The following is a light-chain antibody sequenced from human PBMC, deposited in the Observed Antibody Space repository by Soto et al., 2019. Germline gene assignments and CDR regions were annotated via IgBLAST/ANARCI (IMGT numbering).Light chain of an antibody. CDR3: QQYNNWPPERT. Sequence: EIVITQSPATLSVSPGERATLSCRASQSVSSNLAWYQQKPGQAPRLLIYGASTGATGIPARFSGSGSGTEFTLTISSLQSEDFAVYYCQQYNNWPPERTFGQGTKVDIK. CDR2: GAS. J-gene: IGKJ1*01. CDR1: QSVSSN. V-gene: IGKV3-15*01.